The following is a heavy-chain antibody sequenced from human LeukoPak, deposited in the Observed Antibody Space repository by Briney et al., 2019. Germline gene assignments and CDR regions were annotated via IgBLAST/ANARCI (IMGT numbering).Heavy chain of an antibody. D-gene: IGHD3-16*02. CDR2: IYHSGST. Sequence: PSETLSLTCTVSGYSISSGYYWGWIRQPPGKGLEWIGSIYHSGSTYYNPSLKSRVTISVGTSKNQFSLKLSSVTAADTAVYYCAREGIMITFGGVIVPLHWFNPWGQGTLVTVSS. V-gene: IGHV4-38-2*02. J-gene: IGHJ5*02. CDR3: AREGIMITFGGVIVPLHWFNP. CDR1: GYSISSGYY.